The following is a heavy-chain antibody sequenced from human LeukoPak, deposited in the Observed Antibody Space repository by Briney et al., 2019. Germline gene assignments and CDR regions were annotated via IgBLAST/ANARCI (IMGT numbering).Heavy chain of an antibody. D-gene: IGHD2-2*01. V-gene: IGHV3-48*01. CDR1: GFTFSSYS. CDR3: AREFSIVVVPAAFDP. CDR2: ISSSSSTI. Sequence: GGSLRLSCAASGFTFSSYSMNWVRQAPGKGLEWVSYISSSSSTIYYADSVKGRFTISRDNARNSLYLQMNSLRAEDTAVYYCAREFSIVVVPAAFDPWGQGTLVTVSS. J-gene: IGHJ5*02.